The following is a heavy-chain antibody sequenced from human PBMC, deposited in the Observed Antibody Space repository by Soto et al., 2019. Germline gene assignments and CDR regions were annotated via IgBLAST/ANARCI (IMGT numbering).Heavy chain of an antibody. CDR1: GFTFSSYG. V-gene: IGHV3-30*18. D-gene: IGHD6-6*01. J-gene: IGHJ4*02. CDR2: ISYDGSNK. Sequence: PGGSLRLSCAASGFTFSSYGMHWVRQAPGKGLEWVAVISYDGSNKYYADSVKGRFTISRDNSKNTLYLQMNSLRAEDTAVYYCAKDIKKRQLVWWGQGTLVTVSS. CDR3: AKDIKKRQLVW.